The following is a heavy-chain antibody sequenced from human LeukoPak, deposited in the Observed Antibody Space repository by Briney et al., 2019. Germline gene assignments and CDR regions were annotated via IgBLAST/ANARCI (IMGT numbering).Heavy chain of an antibody. CDR3: TKGGDIVVVVAATPTPFDY. CDR2: ISSSGGST. Sequence: GGSLRLSCAASGFTFSSYAMSWVRQAPGKGLEWVSAISSSGGSTYYADSVKGRFTISRDNSKNTLYLQMNSLRAEDTAVYYCTKGGDIVVVVAATPTPFDYWGQGTLVTVSS. CDR1: GFTFSSYA. D-gene: IGHD2-15*01. J-gene: IGHJ4*02. V-gene: IGHV3-23*01.